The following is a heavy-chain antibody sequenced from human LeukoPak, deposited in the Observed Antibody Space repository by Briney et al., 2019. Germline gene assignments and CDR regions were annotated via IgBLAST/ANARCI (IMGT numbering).Heavy chain of an antibody. Sequence: SETLSLTCTVSGGSISSSNYYWGWIRQPPGKGLEWIGSIYYSGSTYYNPSLKSRVTISVDTSKNQFSLKLSSVTAADTAVFYCARASVRGIDYWGQGTLVTVSS. J-gene: IGHJ4*02. CDR1: GGSISSSNYY. CDR2: IYYSGST. CDR3: ARASVRGIDY. V-gene: IGHV4-39*01. D-gene: IGHD3-16*01.